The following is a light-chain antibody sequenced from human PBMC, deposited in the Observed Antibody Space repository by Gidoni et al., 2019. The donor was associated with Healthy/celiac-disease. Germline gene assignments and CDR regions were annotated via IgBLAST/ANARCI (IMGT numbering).Light chain of an antibody. CDR2: KGS. J-gene: IGKJ5*01. V-gene: IGKV2-30*01. CDR1: QSLVSSDGNTY. Sequence: DVVMTQSQLPRPVTLGQPASISCSSIQSLVSSDGNTYWNCVQQRPGQSPWRLIYKGSNRDSGVPDRFRGSWAGTVFPLIISMLDAEYVGVYYCLQCTHWPPCFGQGTRLEIK. CDR3: LQCTHWPPC.